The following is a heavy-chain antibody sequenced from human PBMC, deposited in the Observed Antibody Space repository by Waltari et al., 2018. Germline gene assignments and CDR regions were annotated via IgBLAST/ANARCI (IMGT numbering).Heavy chain of an antibody. J-gene: IGHJ4*02. CDR3: ARGGTYYDFWSGYRYFDY. Sequence: QVQLQQWGAGLLKPAETLYLTCAVYGGSFSGYYWSWIRQAPGKGLEWIGEINHSGSTNYNPSLKSRVTISVDTSKNQFSLKLSSVTAADTAVYYCARGGTYYDFWSGYRYFDYWGQGTLVTVSS. CDR2: INHSGST. D-gene: IGHD3-3*01. CDR1: GGSFSGYY. V-gene: IGHV4-34*01.